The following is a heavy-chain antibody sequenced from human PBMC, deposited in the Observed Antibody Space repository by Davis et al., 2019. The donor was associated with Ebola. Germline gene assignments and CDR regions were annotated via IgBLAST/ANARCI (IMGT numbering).Heavy chain of an antibody. Sequence: SQTPSLTCAISGDSVSSNSAAWNWIRQSPSRGLEWLGRTYYRSKWYNDYAVSVKSRITINPDTSKNQFSLQLNSVTPEDTAVYYCARGRWLVPHYYYYGMDVWGQGTTVTVSS. CDR2: TYYRSKWYN. V-gene: IGHV6-1*01. CDR3: ARGRWLVPHYYYYGMDV. J-gene: IGHJ6*02. D-gene: IGHD6-19*01. CDR1: GDSVSSNSAA.